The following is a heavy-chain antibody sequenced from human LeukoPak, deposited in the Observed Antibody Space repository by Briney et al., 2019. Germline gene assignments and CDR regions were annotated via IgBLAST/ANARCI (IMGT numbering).Heavy chain of an antibody. CDR3: AKGYYDYVWGSYLHANVPSIDY. CDR2: MNPNSGNT. D-gene: IGHD3-16*02. V-gene: IGHV1-8*03. Sequence: ASVKVSCKASGYTFTSYDINWVRQATGQGLEWMGWMNPNSGNTGYAQKFQGRVTITRNTSISTAYMELSSLRSEDTAVYYCAKGYYDYVWGSYLHANVPSIDYWGQGTLVTVSS. J-gene: IGHJ4*02. CDR1: GYTFTSYD.